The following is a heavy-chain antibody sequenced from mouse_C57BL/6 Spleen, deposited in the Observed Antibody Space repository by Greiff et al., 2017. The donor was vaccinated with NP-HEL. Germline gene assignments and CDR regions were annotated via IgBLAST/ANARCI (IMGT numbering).Heavy chain of an antibody. D-gene: IGHD1-1*01. CDR3: ASDYYGSSYFDY. CDR2: IYPGSGST. J-gene: IGHJ2*01. V-gene: IGHV1-55*01. Sequence: QVQLQQPGAELVKPGASVKMSCKASGYTFTSYWITWVKQRPGQGLEWIGDIYPGSGSTNYNEKFKSKATLTVDTSSSTAYMQLSSLTSEDSAVYYCASDYYGSSYFDYWGQGTTLTVSS. CDR1: GYTFTSYW.